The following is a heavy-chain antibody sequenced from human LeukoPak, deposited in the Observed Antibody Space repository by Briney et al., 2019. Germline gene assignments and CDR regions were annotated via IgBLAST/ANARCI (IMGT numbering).Heavy chain of an antibody. D-gene: IGHD2/OR15-2a*01. CDR3: AKEATSPTYYYYYYYMDD. CDR1: GFTFSSYG. CDR2: IRFDGSNK. Sequence: GGSLRLSCAASGFTFSSYGMHWVRQAAGKGPEWVAFIRFDGSNKYYGDFVKGRFTISRDNSKNTPYLQMNSLRPEDTAIYYCAKEATSPTYYYYYYYMDDWGKGTTITVSS. J-gene: IGHJ6*03. V-gene: IGHV3-30*02.